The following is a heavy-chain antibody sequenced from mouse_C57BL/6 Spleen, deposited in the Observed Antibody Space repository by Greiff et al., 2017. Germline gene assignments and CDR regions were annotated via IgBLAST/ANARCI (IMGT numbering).Heavy chain of an antibody. D-gene: IGHD1-1*01. V-gene: IGHV5-6*01. CDR1: GFTFSSYG. CDR2: ISSGGSYT. CDR3: ARPYYYGSSSYYAMDY. Sequence: EVKLVESGGDLVKPGGSLKLSCAASGFTFSSYGMSWVRQTPDKRLEWVATISSGGSYTYYPDSVKGRFPIYRANAKNTLYLQMSSLKSEDTAMYYCARPYYYGSSSYYAMDYWGQGTSVTVSS. J-gene: IGHJ4*01.